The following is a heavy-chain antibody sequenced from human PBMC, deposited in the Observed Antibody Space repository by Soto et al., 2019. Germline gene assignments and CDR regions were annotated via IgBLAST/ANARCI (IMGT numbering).Heavy chain of an antibody. CDR3: ARAQWELDY. CDR1: GFPFSDNS. CDR2: ISTTGSFT. Sequence: EVQLVESGGGLVKPGGSLRLSCAASGFPFSDNSMKWVRQAPGKGLEWVSSISTTGSFTNYADSLKGRFTISRDNAKNSLYLQINSLRGDDTAVYYCARAQWELDYWGQGTLVTVSS. J-gene: IGHJ4*02. V-gene: IGHV3-21*01. D-gene: IGHD1-26*01.